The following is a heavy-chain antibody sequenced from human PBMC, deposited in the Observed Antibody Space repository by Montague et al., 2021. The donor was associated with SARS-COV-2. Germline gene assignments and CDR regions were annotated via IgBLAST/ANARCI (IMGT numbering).Heavy chain of an antibody. Sequence: SVKVSCKASGYTFTSYDIHWVRQATGQGLEWMGWMNPNRGNTGYAQKFQGRVTMTRDTSIRTTYMELSSLRSEDTAVYYCAKIRGPVGSGENWFDARGQGTVVTVSS. J-gene: IGHJ5*02. CDR3: AKIRGPVGSGENWFDA. CDR1: GYTFTSYD. CDR2: MNPNRGNT. D-gene: IGHD3-10*01. V-gene: IGHV1-8*01.